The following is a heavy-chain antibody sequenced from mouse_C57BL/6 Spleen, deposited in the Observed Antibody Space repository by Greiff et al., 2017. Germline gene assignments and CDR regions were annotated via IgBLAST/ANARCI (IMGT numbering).Heavy chain of an antibody. CDR3: ATDYGSSPPWFAY. CDR1: GYSITSGYD. J-gene: IGHJ3*01. CDR2: ISYSGST. Sequence: EVKLQESGPGMVKPSQSLSLTCTVTGYSITSGYDWHWIRHFPGNKLEWMGYISYSGSTNYNPSLKSRISITHDTSKNHFFLKLNSVTTEDAATYYCATDYGSSPPWFAYWGQGTLVTVSA. D-gene: IGHD1-1*01. V-gene: IGHV3-1*01.